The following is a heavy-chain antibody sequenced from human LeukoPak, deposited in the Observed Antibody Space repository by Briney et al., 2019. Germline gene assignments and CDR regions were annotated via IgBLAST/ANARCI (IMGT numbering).Heavy chain of an antibody. D-gene: IGHD3-9*01. Sequence: PGGSLRLSCVVSGFTVSSNYMSWVRQAPGKGLECVSYISRTGSTIYYADSVKGRFAVSRDNAKRSLYLQMSSLRVEDTAVYYCAGLTYDKRFDPWGQGTLVTVSS. CDR3: AGLTYDKRFDP. J-gene: IGHJ5*02. CDR2: ISRTGSTI. V-gene: IGHV3-11*04. CDR1: GFTVSSNY.